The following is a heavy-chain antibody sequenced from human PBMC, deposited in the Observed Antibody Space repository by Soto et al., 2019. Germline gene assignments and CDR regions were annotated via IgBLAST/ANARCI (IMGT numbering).Heavy chain of an antibody. CDR2: IIPIFGTA. V-gene: IGHV1-69*13. CDR1: GGTFSSYA. D-gene: IGHD4-4*01. J-gene: IGHJ6*02. CDR3: AREKGRNYVVGMGYYYGMDV. Sequence: GASVKVSCKASGGTFSSYAISWVRQAPGQGLEWMGGIIPIFGTANYAQKFQGRVTITADESTSTAYMELSSLRSEDTAVYYCAREKGRNYVVGMGYYYGMDVWGQGTTVTVSS.